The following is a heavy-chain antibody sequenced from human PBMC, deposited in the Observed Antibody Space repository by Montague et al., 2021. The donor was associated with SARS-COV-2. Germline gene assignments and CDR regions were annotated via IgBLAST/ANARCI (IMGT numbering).Heavy chain of an antibody. CDR2: IYYSGST. Sequence: TLSLTCTVSGGSISSGGYYWSWIRQHPGKGLEWIGYIYYSGSTYYNPSLKSRVTISVDTSKNQFSLKLSSVTAADTAVYYCARGFELSGDDYWGQGTLVTVSS. J-gene: IGHJ4*02. V-gene: IGHV4-31*03. CDR1: GGSISSGGYY. D-gene: IGHD3-16*02. CDR3: ARGFELSGDDY.